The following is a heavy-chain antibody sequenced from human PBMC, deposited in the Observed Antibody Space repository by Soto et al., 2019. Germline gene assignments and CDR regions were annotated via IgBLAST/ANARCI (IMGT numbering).Heavy chain of an antibody. Sequence: GGSLRLSCAASGFSFSSYGMHWVRQTPGKGLEWVAGISYDGSNKYYVDSMKGRLTISRDNSKNTLDPQMNSLRAEDTAVYYCAKDTYYHDSSGYYVFDYWGQGTLVTVSS. V-gene: IGHV3-30*18. CDR1: GFSFSSYG. CDR2: ISYDGSNK. D-gene: IGHD3-22*01. CDR3: AKDTYYHDSSGYYVFDY. J-gene: IGHJ4*02.